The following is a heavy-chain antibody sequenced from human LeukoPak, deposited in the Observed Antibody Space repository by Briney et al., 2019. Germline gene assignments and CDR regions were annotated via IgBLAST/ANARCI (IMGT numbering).Heavy chain of an antibody. Sequence: ASVKVSCKASGYTFTGYYMHWVRQAPGQGLEWMGWINPNSGGTNYAQKFQGRVTMTRDTSISTAYMGLSRLRSDDTAVYYCARDPVTETTNFDYWGQGTLVTVSS. CDR1: GYTFTGYY. CDR2: INPNSGGT. J-gene: IGHJ4*02. CDR3: ARDPVTETTNFDY. V-gene: IGHV1-2*02. D-gene: IGHD1-20*01.